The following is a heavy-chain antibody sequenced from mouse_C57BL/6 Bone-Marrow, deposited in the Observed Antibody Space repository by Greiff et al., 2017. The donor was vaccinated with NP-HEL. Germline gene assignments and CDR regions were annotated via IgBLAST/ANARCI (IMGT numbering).Heavy chain of an antibody. CDR2: IWSGGST. Sequence: VKLVESGPGLVQPSQSLSITCTVSGFSLTSYGVHWVRQSPGKGLEWLGVIWSGGSTAYNAAFISRLSISKDNSKSQVFFKMNSLQADDTAIYYCASYYYDDGGFAYWGQGTLVTVSA. J-gene: IGHJ3*01. CDR1: GFSLTSYG. CDR3: ASYYYDDGGFAY. D-gene: IGHD2-4*01. V-gene: IGHV2-2*01.